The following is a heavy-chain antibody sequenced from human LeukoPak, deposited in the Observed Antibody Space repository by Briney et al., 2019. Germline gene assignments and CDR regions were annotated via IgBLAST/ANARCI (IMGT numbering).Heavy chain of an antibody. CDR2: INPSGGST. CDR1: GYTFTTYY. J-gene: IGHJ4*02. D-gene: IGHD1-1*01. Sequence: ASVKVSCKASGYTFTTYYIHWVRQAPGQGLEWMGIINPSGGSTSYAQKFQGRVTMTRDTSTSTVYMELSSLRSEDTAVYYCARGGPRGTTTDYFDYWGQGTLVTVSS. CDR3: ARGGPRGTTTDYFDY. V-gene: IGHV1-46*01.